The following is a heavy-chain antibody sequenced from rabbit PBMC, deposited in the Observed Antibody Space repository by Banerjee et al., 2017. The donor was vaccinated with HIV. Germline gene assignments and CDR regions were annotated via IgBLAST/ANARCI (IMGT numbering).Heavy chain of an antibody. J-gene: IGHJ4*01. D-gene: IGHD4-2*01. CDR3: AREGAGYAGYFNL. V-gene: IGHV1S45*01. CDR1: GFSFSSSYY. CDR2: IYAGSSGST. Sequence: QEQLEESGGDLVKPGASLTLTCTASGFSFSSSYYMCWVRQAPGKGLEWIACIYAGSSGSTYYASWAKGRFTISKTSSTTVTLQMTSLTAADTATYFCAREGAGYAGYFNLWGPGTLVTVS.